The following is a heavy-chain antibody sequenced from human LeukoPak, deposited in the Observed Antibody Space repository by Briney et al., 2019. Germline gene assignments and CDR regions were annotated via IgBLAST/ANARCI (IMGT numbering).Heavy chain of an antibody. J-gene: IGHJ4*02. Sequence: GGSLRLSCAASGFTFGSYGMHWVRQAPGKGLEWVAAISYDGSYKYYADSVKDRFTISRDYSKNTLYLRMSSLRAEDTAVYYCAKTYSSGWCDLDFWGQGTLVSVSS. V-gene: IGHV3-30*18. CDR3: AKTYSSGWCDLDF. CDR1: GFTFGSYG. D-gene: IGHD6-19*01. CDR2: ISYDGSYK.